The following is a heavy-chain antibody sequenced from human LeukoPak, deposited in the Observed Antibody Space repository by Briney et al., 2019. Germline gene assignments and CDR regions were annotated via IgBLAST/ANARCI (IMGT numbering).Heavy chain of an antibody. CDR2: ISSSGANT. Sequence: PGGSLRLSCVVSGFIFSNYALSWVRQAPGKGLDWVSAISSSGANTYYPGSVKGRFTISRDNSKNTLYLQMNSLRAEDTAVYYCAKVKVGAPVPRGYFDYWGQGTLVTVSS. V-gene: IGHV3-23*01. D-gene: IGHD1-26*01. CDR3: AKVKVGAPVPRGYFDY. CDR1: GFIFSNYA. J-gene: IGHJ4*02.